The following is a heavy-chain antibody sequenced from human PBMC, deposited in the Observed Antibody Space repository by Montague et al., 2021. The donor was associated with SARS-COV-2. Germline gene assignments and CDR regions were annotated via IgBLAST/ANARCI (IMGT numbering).Heavy chain of an antibody. D-gene: IGHD6-13*01. CDR2: INYSWST. CDR3: ARGSSWMGNSFDI. V-gene: IGHV4-59*01. CDR1: GGSISSYN. J-gene: IGHJ3*02. Sequence: SETLSLTCSVSGGSISSYNWSWIRQPPGKGLEWIGYINYSWSTNYSPSLKSRVTISVDTSKNQFSLKLSSVTAADTAVYYCARGSSWMGNSFDIWGQGTRVTVSS.